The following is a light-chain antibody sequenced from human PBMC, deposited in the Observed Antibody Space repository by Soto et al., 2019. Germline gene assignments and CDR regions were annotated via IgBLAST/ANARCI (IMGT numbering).Light chain of an antibody. CDR2: GAS. CDR3: QQNDNSFT. CDR1: QSVNSNY. Sequence: EIVLTQSPDTVSLSPGETATLSCRASQSVNSNYLAGYQQKPGQAPRLLIYGASSRATGIPDRSSGSGSGTHFILTISRRDPEDSAVFYRQQNDNSFTCGQGTRLE. V-gene: IGKV3-20*01. J-gene: IGKJ5*01.